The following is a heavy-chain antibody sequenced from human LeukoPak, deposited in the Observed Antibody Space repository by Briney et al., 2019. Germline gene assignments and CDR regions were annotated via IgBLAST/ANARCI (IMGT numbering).Heavy chain of an antibody. D-gene: IGHD1-26*01. CDR2: IYWDDDN. V-gene: IGHV2-5*02. CDR1: GVSGRTRGGG. CDR3: AHGELRDAFDI. Sequence: SGPTLLQPRRTLTLTCTFSGVSGRTRGGGGGGVGQPPGKALEWLALIYWDDDNRYSPSLKSRLTITKDTSKNQVVLTMTNMDPVDTATYYCAHGELRDAFDIWGQGTMVTVSS. J-gene: IGHJ3*02.